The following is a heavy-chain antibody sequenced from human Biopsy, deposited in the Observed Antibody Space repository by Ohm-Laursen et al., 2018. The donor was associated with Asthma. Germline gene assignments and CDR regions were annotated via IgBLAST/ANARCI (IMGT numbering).Heavy chain of an antibody. CDR1: GFTFSSFG. CDR3: AKGHGDSVFPYFQH. Sequence: SSLRLSCTASGFTFSSFGIHWVRQAPGKGLEWVAVISYDGSDKYYADSVKGRFTISRDNSKNTLYLQMNSLRAEDTAVYYCAKGHGDSVFPYFQHWGQGTLVTVSS. CDR2: ISYDGSDK. J-gene: IGHJ1*01. V-gene: IGHV3-30*18. D-gene: IGHD4-17*01.